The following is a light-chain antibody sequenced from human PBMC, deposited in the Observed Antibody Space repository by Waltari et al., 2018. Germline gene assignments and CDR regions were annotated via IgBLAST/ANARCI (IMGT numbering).Light chain of an antibody. V-gene: IGKV3-20*01. CDR1: QRVTSTY. CDR2: GAS. CDR3: QQYGTSPRT. J-gene: IGKJ1*01. Sequence: EIVLTQSPGTLSLSPGARATLSCRASQRVTSTYLAWYQQQPGQAPRRLIYGASNRASGIPDMFSGSGYGTDYTLTISRLEPEDFAVYYCQQYGTSPRTFGPGTKLEIK.